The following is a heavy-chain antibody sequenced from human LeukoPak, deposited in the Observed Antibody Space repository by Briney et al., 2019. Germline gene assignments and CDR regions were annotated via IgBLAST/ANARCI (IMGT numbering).Heavy chain of an antibody. D-gene: IGHD3-16*02. CDR1: GGSFSGYY. Sequence: SETLSLTCAVYGGSFSGYYWSWIRQPPGKGLEWIGEINHSGSTNYNPSLKSRVTISVDTPKNQFSLKLSSVTAADTAVYYCARGGVIVIRHFDYWGQGTLVTVSS. J-gene: IGHJ4*02. V-gene: IGHV4-34*01. CDR2: INHSGST. CDR3: ARGGVIVIRHFDY.